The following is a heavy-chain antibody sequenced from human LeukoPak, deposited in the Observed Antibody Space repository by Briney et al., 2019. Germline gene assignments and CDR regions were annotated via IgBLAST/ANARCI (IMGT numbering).Heavy chain of an antibody. Sequence: ASVKVSCEASGYTFTGYYMHWVRQAPGQGLEWMGWINPNNGGTNYAQKFQGRVTMTRDTSISTAYMELSRLRSDDTAVYYCASMDIVVVVAATLIDAFDIWGQGTMVTVSS. CDR3: ASMDIVVVVAATLIDAFDI. J-gene: IGHJ3*02. V-gene: IGHV1-2*02. CDR1: GYTFTGYY. D-gene: IGHD2-15*01. CDR2: INPNNGGT.